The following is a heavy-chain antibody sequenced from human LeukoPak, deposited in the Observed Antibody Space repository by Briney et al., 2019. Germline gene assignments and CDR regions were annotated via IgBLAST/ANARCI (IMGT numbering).Heavy chain of an antibody. Sequence: PSGTLSLTCAVSDGSITDNWWSWVRQPPGKGLEWIGEIFHSGGTNYNPPLKSRVTISIDTSKNQLSLNLNSVTAADTAVYYCARAAAYNLDHWGQGTLVIVSS. CDR2: IFHSGGT. J-gene: IGHJ4*02. CDR3: ARAAAYNLDH. V-gene: IGHV4-4*02. CDR1: DGSITDNW. D-gene: IGHD6-13*01.